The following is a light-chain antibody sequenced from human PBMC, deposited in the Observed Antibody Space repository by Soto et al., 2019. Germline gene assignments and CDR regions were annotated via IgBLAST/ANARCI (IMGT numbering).Light chain of an antibody. J-gene: IGKJ1*01. Sequence: EIVLTQSPGTLSSSPGERATLSCRASQSVSSTYLAWYQQKPGQAPRLLISAASNRATGIPDRFSGSGSGTDFALTISRLEPEDFAVYYCQQYGSSSWTFGQGTRVEI. CDR3: QQYGSSSWT. V-gene: IGKV3-20*01. CDR1: QSVSSTY. CDR2: AAS.